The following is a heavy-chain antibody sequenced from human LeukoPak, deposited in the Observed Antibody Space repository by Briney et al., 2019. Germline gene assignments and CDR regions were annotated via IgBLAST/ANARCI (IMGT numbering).Heavy chain of an antibody. CDR3: ARSRSRPGYMDV. CDR2: IYLSGSS. J-gene: IGHJ6*03. CDR1: GYPISSGYY. V-gene: IGHV4-38-2*01. D-gene: IGHD6-13*01. Sequence: PSETLSLTCAVSGYPISSGYYGAWPRQPPGKGLEWNGRIYLSGSSYYNPSLKSRLPISVDTAKYKCSLKLGSVPAADTAVYYCARSRSRPGYMDVWGKGTTVTVSS.